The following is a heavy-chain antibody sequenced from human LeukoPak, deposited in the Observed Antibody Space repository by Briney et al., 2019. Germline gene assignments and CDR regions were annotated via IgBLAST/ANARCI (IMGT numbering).Heavy chain of an antibody. D-gene: IGHD3-16*02. J-gene: IGHJ4*02. V-gene: IGHV4-31*03. Sequence: SETLSLTCTVSGGSISSGGYYWSWIRQHPGKGLEWIGYIYYSGSTYYNPSLKSRVTISVDTSKNQFSLKLCSVTAADTAVYYCASYDYVWGSYRSFDYWGQGTLVTVSS. CDR1: GGSISSGGYY. CDR2: IYYSGST. CDR3: ASYDYVWGSYRSFDY.